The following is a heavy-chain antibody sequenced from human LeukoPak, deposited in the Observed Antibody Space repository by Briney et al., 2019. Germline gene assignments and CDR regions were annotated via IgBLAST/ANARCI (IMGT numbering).Heavy chain of an antibody. CDR2: IYDYGIT. V-gene: IGHV4-59*01. CDR1: GGSIINYY. Sequence: SSETLSLTCNVSGGSIINYYWTWVRQPPGKGLEWIGYIYDYGITNYNPSLKSRVTISVDTSKNQFSLSLTPVTAADTAVYYCARGIRYGNDFWGQGTLVTVSS. D-gene: IGHD6-13*01. J-gene: IGHJ4*02. CDR3: ARGIRYGNDF.